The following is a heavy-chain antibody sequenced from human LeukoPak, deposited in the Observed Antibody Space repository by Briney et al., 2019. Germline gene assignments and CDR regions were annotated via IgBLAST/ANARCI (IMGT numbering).Heavy chain of an antibody. CDR3: ARRIYCGGDCYYFDY. Sequence: GESLKISCKGSGYSFTSYWIGWVRQMPGQGLEWMGIIYPGDSDTRYSPSFQGQVTISADKSISTAYLQWSSLKASDTAMYYCARRIYCGGDCYYFDYWGQGTLVTVSS. CDR1: GYSFTSYW. V-gene: IGHV5-51*01. J-gene: IGHJ4*02. D-gene: IGHD2-21*02. CDR2: IYPGDSDT.